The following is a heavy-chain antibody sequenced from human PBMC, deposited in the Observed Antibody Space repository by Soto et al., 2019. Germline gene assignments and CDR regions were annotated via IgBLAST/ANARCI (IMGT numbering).Heavy chain of an antibody. CDR3: AKVDVSTAGSFDY. CDR1: GFTFSRHG. Sequence: PGGSLRLSCVASGFTFSRHGLSWVRQAPGKGLEWVSTINPSGDSTFYADSVKGRFTISRDNSKNTVYLQMNSLSVGDTAVYLCAKVDVSTAGSFDYGGQGALVTVSS. V-gene: IGHV3-23*01. J-gene: IGHJ4*02. CDR2: INPSGDST. D-gene: IGHD6-13*01.